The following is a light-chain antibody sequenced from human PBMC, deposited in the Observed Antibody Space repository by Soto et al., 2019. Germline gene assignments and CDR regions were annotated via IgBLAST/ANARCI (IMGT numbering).Light chain of an antibody. CDR3: QQYGYSPIT. Sequence: EFVLTQSPGTLSLSPGERATLSCRASQSVGSNYLAWYQQKPGQAPRLLIHGASKRAPGIADRFSGSGSGTDFTLTISRLEPEDFALYFCQQYGYSPITFGQGTRLEIK. V-gene: IGKV3-20*01. J-gene: IGKJ5*01. CDR2: GAS. CDR1: QSVGSNY.